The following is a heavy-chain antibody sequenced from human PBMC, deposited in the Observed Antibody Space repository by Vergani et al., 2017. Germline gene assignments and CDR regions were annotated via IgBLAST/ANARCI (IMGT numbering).Heavy chain of an antibody. V-gene: IGHV1-69*08. J-gene: IGHJ5*02. Sequence: QVQLVQSGAEVKKPGSSVKVSCKASGATFRSNTISWVRQVPGQGLEWMGRIIPALGKTKYAQDFQGRLTITADTSTSTADMELTSLRSQDTAVYYCARDSRYCSSTSCYVGRDLFDPWGQGTLVTVSS. CDR3: ARDSRYCSSTSCYVGRDLFDP. CDR2: IIPALGKT. D-gene: IGHD2-2*01. CDR1: GATFRSNT.